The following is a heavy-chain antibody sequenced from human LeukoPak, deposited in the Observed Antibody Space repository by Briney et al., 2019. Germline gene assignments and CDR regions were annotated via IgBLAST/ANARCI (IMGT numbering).Heavy chain of an antibody. J-gene: IGHJ5*02. CDR2: IYYSGST. D-gene: IGHD6-6*01. V-gene: IGHV4-59*08. CDR1: DGSISSYY. Sequence: SETLSLTCTSSDGSISSYYWSWIRQPPGKGLEWIGYIYYSGSTNYNPSLKSRVTISVDTSKNQFSLKLSSVTAADTAVYYCARASASSSSNWFDPWGQGTLVTVSS. CDR3: ARASASSSSNWFDP.